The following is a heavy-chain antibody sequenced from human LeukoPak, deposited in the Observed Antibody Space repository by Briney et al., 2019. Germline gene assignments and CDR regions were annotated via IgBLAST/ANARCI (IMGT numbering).Heavy chain of an antibody. CDR2: IYSSGST. J-gene: IGHJ4*02. V-gene: IGHV4-59*08. Sequence: SETLSLTCTVSGGSISGYYWSWIRQPPGKGLEWIAYIYSSGSTNYNPSLKGRVTVSVDTSKNQFSLKLSSVTAADTAVYFCARQIVGARALDYWGQGTLINVSS. CDR1: GGSISGYY. D-gene: IGHD3-22*01. CDR3: ARQIVGARALDY.